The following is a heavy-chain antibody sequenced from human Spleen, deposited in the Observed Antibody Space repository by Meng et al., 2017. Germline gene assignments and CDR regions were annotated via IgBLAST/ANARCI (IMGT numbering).Heavy chain of an antibody. V-gene: IGHV4-31*01. CDR2: FYYSGST. J-gene: IGHJ5*02. Sequence: PLQESGPGLVQPSQTLSLTCTVSGGSISSGGYYWSWIRQHPGKGLEWIGYFYYSGSTYYNPSLKSLVTISLDTSKNQFSLKLSSVTAADTAVYYCARDLSGYGWFDPWGQGTLVTVSS. D-gene: IGHD5-18*01. CDR3: ARDLSGYGWFDP. CDR1: GGSISSGGYY.